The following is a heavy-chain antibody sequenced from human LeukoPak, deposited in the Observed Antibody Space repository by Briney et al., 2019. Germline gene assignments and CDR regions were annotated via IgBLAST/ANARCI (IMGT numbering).Heavy chain of an antibody. J-gene: IGHJ4*02. CDR2: ISSSSSYI. CDR1: GFTFSSYS. CDR3: ARGPVTTGGGNY. D-gene: IGHD4-17*01. Sequence: GGSLRLSCAASGFTFSSYSMNWVRQAPGKGLEWVSSISSSSSYIYYADSVKGRFTISRDNAKNSLYLQMNSLRAEDTAVNYCARGPVTTGGGNYWGQGTLVTVSS. V-gene: IGHV3-21*01.